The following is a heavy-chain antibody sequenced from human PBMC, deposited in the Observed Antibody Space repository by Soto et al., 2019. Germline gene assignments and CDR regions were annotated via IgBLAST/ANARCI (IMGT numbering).Heavy chain of an antibody. CDR1: GFTFSSYA. Sequence: GGSLRLSCAASGFTFSSYAMSWVRQAPAKGLEWVSLISGSGGTTHYADSVEGRFTISRDNSKNTLYLQMNSLRAEDTAIYYCVADFDYWGQGTLVTVSS. CDR3: VADFDY. J-gene: IGHJ4*02. V-gene: IGHV3-23*01. CDR2: ISGSGGTT.